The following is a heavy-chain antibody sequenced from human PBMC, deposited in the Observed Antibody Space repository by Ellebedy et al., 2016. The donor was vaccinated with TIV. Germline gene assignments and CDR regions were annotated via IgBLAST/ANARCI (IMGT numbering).Heavy chain of an antibody. CDR1: GFTFSSYW. CDR2: TTGDGSTT. J-gene: IGHJ4*02. Sequence: GESLKISCAASGFTFSSYWVHWVRQAPGKGLVWLSRTTGDGSTTYYADSVKGRFTISRDNAKNTVYLQMNSLRADDTAVYYCARDFRRDDYWGQGTLVTASS. CDR3: ARDFRRDDY. V-gene: IGHV3-74*01.